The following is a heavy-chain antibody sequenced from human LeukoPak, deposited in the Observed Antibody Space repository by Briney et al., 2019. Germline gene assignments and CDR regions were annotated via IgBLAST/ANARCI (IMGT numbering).Heavy chain of an antibody. CDR2: IYYSGST. J-gene: IGHJ3*02. CDR1: GGSISSGGYY. D-gene: IGHD5-24*01. Sequence: SETLSLTCTVSGGSISSGGYYWSWIRQHPGKGLEWIGYIYYSGSTYYNPSLKSRVTISVDTSKNQFSLKLSSVTAADTAVYYCATRTQEMDDAFDIWGQGTMVTVSS. V-gene: IGHV4-31*03. CDR3: ATRTQEMDDAFDI.